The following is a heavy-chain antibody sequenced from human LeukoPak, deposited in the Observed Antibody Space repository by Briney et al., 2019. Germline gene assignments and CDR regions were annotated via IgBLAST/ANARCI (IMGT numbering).Heavy chain of an antibody. J-gene: IGHJ4*02. CDR2: IYYSGST. D-gene: IGHD3-9*01. Sequence: KPSETLSLPCTVSGGSISSSSYYWGWIRQPPGKGLEWIGSIYYSGSTYYNPSLKSRVTISVDTSKNQFSLKLSSVTAADTAVYYCARHYIEAGYYPTGGVDYWGQGTLVTVSS. V-gene: IGHV4-39*01. CDR1: GGSISSSSYY. CDR3: ARHYIEAGYYPTGGVDY.